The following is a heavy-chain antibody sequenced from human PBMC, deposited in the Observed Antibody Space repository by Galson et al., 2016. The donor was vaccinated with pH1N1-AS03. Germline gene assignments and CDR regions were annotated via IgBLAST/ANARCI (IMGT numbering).Heavy chain of an antibody. CDR3: AHRFYGSGASFFDF. CDR2: IYLHDDK. J-gene: IGHJ4*02. D-gene: IGHD3-10*01. V-gene: IGHV2-5*01. Sequence: PALVKPTQTLTLTCTFSGFSLNDGGLGVGWIRQPPGKALEWLGMIYLHDDKRYNPSLQNRLTLTQGVSKSEVVLQMTNVDPEDTATYYCAHRFYGSGASFFDFWGQGIVVVVS. CDR1: GFSLNDGGLG.